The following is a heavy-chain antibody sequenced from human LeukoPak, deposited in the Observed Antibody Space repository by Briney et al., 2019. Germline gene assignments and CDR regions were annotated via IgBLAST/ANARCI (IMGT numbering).Heavy chain of an antibody. V-gene: IGHV3-21*01. CDR3: ARDERSPRYYYMDV. J-gene: IGHJ6*03. Sequence: GGSLRLSCAASGFTFSSYSMNWVRQAPGKGLEWVSSISSSSSYIYYADSVKGRFTISRDNAKNSLYLQMNSLRAEDTAVYYCARDERSPRYYYMDVWGKGTTVTVSS. CDR2: ISSSSSYI. CDR1: GFTFSSYS.